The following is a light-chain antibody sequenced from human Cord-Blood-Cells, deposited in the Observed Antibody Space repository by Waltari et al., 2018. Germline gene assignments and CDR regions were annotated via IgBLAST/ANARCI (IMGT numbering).Light chain of an antibody. CDR2: YKSDSDK. Sequence: QAVLTQPSSLSASPGASASLTCTVRSGLNVGTYRIYWYQQKTGSPPQYLLRYKSDSDKQQGSGVPSRFSGSKDASANAGILRISGLQSEDEADYDCMIWHSSAWVFGGGTKLTVL. J-gene: IGLJ3*02. CDR1: SGLNVGTYR. CDR3: MIWHSSAWV. V-gene: IGLV5-45*02.